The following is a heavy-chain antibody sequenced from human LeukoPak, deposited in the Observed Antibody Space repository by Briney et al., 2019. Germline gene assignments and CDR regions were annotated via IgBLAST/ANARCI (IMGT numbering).Heavy chain of an antibody. J-gene: IGHJ4*02. V-gene: IGHV3-30-3*01. CDR3: ARQGGDYRFDY. CDR2: ISYDGSNK. CDR1: GFTFSSYA. D-gene: IGHD4-17*01. Sequence: GGSLRLSCAASGFTFSSYAMHWVRQAPGKGLEWVAVISYDGSNKYYADSVKGRFTISRDNSKNTLYLQMNSLRAEDTAVYYCARQGGDYRFDYWGQGTLVTVSS.